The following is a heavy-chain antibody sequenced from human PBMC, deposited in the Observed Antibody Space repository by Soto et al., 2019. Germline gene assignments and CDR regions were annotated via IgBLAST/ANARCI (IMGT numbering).Heavy chain of an antibody. D-gene: IGHD3-3*01. CDR1: GFTFSSYA. J-gene: IGHJ4*02. CDR3: AKGPIFGVENIYDY. V-gene: IGHV3-23*01. CDR2: MSRAGRRS. Sequence: DVQLLESGGDLVQPGGSLRLSCAASGFTFSSYAMSWVRQAPGKGLEWVSSMSRAGRRSYDADSVKGRFTISRDNSKNTLYLEMNNLRAEDTALYYCAKGPIFGVENIYDYWGQGTLVTVSS.